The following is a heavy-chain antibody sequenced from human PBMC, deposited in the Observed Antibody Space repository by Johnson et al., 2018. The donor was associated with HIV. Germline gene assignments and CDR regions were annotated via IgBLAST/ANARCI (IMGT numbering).Heavy chain of an antibody. CDR1: GFTFSSYG. Sequence: QVQLVESGGGVVQPGGSLRLSCAASGFTFSSYGMHWVRQAPGKGLEWVAVIAADGSNDFYADSVKGRFTISRDNSKNTLYLQMNSLRPEDTAVYFCAREKGMTTIRDAFDIWGQGTMGTVSS. D-gene: IGHD5-24*01. V-gene: IGHV3-30*03. CDR2: IAADGSND. CDR3: AREKGMTTIRDAFDI. J-gene: IGHJ3*02.